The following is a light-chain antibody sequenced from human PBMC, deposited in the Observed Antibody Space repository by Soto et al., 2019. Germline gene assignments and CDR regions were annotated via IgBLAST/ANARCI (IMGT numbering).Light chain of an antibody. J-gene: IGKJ2*02. CDR3: MRYGNSTPCT. CDR1: QSVTSYH. Sequence: EIVLTQSPGTLCLSPGERATLSCRASQSVTSYHLGGYQQKPGQPHRLLIYGASNRATGTPDRFSGSGSGTDFTLTIIGLEPEDFAVYFCMRYGNSTPCTFGRGTKLEIK. V-gene: IGKV3-20*01. CDR2: GAS.